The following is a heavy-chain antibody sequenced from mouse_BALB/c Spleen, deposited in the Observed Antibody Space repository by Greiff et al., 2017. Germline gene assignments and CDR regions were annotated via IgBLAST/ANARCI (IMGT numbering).Heavy chain of an antibody. CDR1: GFTFSSYA. D-gene: IGHD2-3*01. V-gene: IGHV5-9-4*01. J-gene: IGHJ3*01. Sequence: EVQVVESGGGLVKPGGSLKLSCAASGFTFSSYAMSWVRQSPEKRLEWVAEISSGGSYTYYPDTVTGRFTISRDNAKNTLYLEMSSLRSEDTAMYYCARDEGDGYSWFAYWGQGTLVTVSA. CDR3: ARDEGDGYSWFAY. CDR2: ISSGGSYT.